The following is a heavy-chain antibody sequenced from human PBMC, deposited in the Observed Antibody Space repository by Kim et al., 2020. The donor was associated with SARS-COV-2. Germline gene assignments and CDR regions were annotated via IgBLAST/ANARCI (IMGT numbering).Heavy chain of an antibody. CDR3: SRDSTPF. D-gene: IGHD2-15*01. CDR1: GGNFRSHP. V-gene: IGHV1-69*13. J-gene: IGHJ6*02. CDR2: ITPIFATP. Sequence: SVKVSCKASGGNFRSHPISWVRQAPGQGLEWVGGITPIFATPTYAQKFQGRVTITADDSTDTVFLELTSLTFDDTAVYYCSRDSTPFWGQGTSVIVS.